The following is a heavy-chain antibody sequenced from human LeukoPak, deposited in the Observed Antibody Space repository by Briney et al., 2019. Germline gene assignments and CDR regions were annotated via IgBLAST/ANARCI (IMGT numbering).Heavy chain of an antibody. CDR3: AELGITMIGGV. CDR1: GFTFSSYE. CDR2: ISSSGSTI. Sequence: GETLRLSCAASGFTFSSYEMNWVRQAPGKGLEWVSYISSSGSTIYYADSVKGRFTISRDNAKNSLYLQMNSLRAEDTAVYYCAELGITMIGGVWGKGTTVTISS. J-gene: IGHJ6*04. D-gene: IGHD3-10*02. V-gene: IGHV3-48*03.